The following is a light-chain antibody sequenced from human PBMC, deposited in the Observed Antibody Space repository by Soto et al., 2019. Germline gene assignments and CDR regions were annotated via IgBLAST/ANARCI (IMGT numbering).Light chain of an antibody. CDR2: GAS. V-gene: IGKV3-15*01. CDR3: QHYDSVNYT. J-gene: IGKJ2*01. CDR1: QSIRSN. Sequence: EIVITQSPATQSVSPGERATLSCRASQSIRSNLAWYRQKPGQAARILIYGASTRETGIPARFHGSGAGADCTRAISKLDPEDFAVDFCQHYDSVNYTFSQGTKVDIK.